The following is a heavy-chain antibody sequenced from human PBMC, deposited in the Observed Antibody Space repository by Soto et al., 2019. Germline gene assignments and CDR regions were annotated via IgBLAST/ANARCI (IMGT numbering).Heavy chain of an antibody. CDR3: AKDRQSFDL. D-gene: IGHD6-6*01. CDR1: GFTFKNYG. V-gene: IGHV3-23*01. J-gene: IGHJ5*02. CDR2: VSAGGTNT. Sequence: EVQLLQSGGGLQQPGGSLRLSCFGSGFTFKNYGMSWVRQAPGRGLEWVSGVSAGGTNTYYADSVKGRFTVSRDNSKNMLFLEMNSLRDEDTAMYFCAKDRQSFDLWGQGTRVTVSS.